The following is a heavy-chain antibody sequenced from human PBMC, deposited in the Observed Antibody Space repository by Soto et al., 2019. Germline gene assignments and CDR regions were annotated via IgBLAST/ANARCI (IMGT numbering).Heavy chain of an antibody. Sequence: QEQLVQSGAEVKKPGSSVNVSGTASGGLFSSYPISWVRQVPGQGLEWMGGVIPVFQTAYYTQRFQGRVTITADESTNTAYMERRSLRSEDTSIYYWARGGSGYTWFNEYWGQGTLVTVSS. CDR2: VIPVFQTA. CDR3: ARGGSGYTWFNEY. D-gene: IGHD3-22*01. CDR1: GGLFSSYP. V-gene: IGHV1-69*01. J-gene: IGHJ4*02.